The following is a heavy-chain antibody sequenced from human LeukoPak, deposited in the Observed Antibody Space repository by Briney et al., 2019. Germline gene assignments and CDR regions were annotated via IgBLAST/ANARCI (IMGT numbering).Heavy chain of an antibody. J-gene: IGHJ4*02. CDR2: ISAYNGNT. Sequence: SVKLSCQVSGYTFTSFCISWVRQAHGHGIEWMGWISAYNGNTNYAQKLQGRVTMTTDTSTSTAYMELRSLRSDDTAVYYCAREPRQLMGAHHWGQGTLVTVSS. CDR1: GYTFTSFC. V-gene: IGHV1-18*01. CDR3: AREPRQLMGAHH. D-gene: IGHD1-26*01.